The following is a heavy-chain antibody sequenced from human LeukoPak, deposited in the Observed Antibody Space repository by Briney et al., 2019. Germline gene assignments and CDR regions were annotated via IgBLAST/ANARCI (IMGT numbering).Heavy chain of an antibody. CDR1: GYTFTSYG. CDR2: ISAYNGNT. Sequence: EASVKVSCKASGYTFTSYGISWVRQAPGQGLEWMGWISAYNGNTNYAQKLQGRVTMTTDTSTSTAYMELRSLRSDDTAVYYCGRSSSTPWYFDLWGRGTLVTVSS. V-gene: IGHV1-18*04. D-gene: IGHD2-2*01. J-gene: IGHJ2*01. CDR3: GRSSSTPWYFDL.